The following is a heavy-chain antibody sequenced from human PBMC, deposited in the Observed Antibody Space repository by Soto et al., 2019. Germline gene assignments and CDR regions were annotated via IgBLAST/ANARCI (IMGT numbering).Heavy chain of an antibody. CDR3: ARGETYLGV. CDR2: LIPIFSSR. CDR1: RDTFNKYA. D-gene: IGHD3-16*01. Sequence: QVQLVQSGAEVKKPGSSLKVSCKTSRDTFNKYAFNWVRQAPGQGLEWMGWLIPIFSSRNYAEKFQGRVTITADDSTSTAYMELRSLRFEDTAVYYCARGETYLGVWGQGTTVTVSS. J-gene: IGHJ6*02. V-gene: IGHV1-69*01.